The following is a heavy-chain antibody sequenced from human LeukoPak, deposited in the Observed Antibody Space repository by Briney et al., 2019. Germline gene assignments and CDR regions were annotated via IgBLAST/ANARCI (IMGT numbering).Heavy chain of an antibody. D-gene: IGHD6-19*01. CDR1: PGITFSDYW. V-gene: IGHV3-7*03. CDR3: VGGIGWQPDY. CDR2: IRQDGREK. Sequence: GGSLRLSCAASPGITFSDYWMNWVRQAPGKGLEWVAIIRQDGREKLYLDSVKGRFTISRDNAKSSVYLQINSLRAGDTAVYYCVGGIGWQPDYWGQGTLVTVSS. J-gene: IGHJ4*02.